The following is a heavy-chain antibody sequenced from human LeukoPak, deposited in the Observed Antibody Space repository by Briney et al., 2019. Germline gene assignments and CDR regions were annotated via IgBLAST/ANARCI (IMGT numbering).Heavy chain of an antibody. CDR2: INHSGST. V-gene: IGHV4-34*01. CDR3: ARVPIRITIFGVVIKYYYYYGMDV. CDR1: GGSISSYY. J-gene: IGHJ6*02. D-gene: IGHD3-3*01. Sequence: PSETLSLTCTVSGGSISSYYWSWIRQPPGKGLEWIGEINHSGSTNYNPSLKSRVTISVDTSKNQFSLKLSSVTAADTAVYYCARVPIRITIFGVVIKYYYYYGMDVWGQGTTVTVSS.